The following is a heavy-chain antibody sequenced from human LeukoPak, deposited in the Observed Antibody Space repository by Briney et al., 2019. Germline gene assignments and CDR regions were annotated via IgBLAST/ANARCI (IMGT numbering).Heavy chain of an antibody. CDR1: GGSFSGYY. CDR2: INHSGST. V-gene: IGHV4-34*01. D-gene: IGHD4-23*01. Sequence: SETLSLTCAVYGGSFSGYYWSWLRQPPGKGLEWIGEINHSGSTNYNPSLTSRVTISVDTSKNQFSLKLSSVPAADTAVYYCAGGARVAQGSRPIDYWGQGTLVTASS. J-gene: IGHJ4*02. CDR3: AGGARVAQGSRPIDY.